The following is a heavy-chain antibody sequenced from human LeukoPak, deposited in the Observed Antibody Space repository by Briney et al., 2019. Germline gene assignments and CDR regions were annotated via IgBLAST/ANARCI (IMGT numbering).Heavy chain of an antibody. J-gene: IGHJ5*02. V-gene: IGHV3-53*01. CDR2: IYSGGST. CDR1: GFTVSSNY. CDR3: ARTPSGTYWFDP. Sequence: QTGGSLRLSCAASGFTVSSNYMSWVRQAPGKGLEWASVIYSGGSTYYADSVKGRFTISRDNSKNTLYLQMNSLRAEDTAVYYCARTPSGTYWFDPWGQGTLVTVSS.